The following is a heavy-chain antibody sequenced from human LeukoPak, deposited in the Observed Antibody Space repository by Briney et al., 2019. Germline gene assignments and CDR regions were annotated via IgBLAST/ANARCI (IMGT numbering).Heavy chain of an antibody. V-gene: IGHV3-9*01. D-gene: IGHD1-26*01. CDR2: ISWNSGSI. CDR1: GFTFDDYA. Sequence: PSGGSLRLSCAASGFTFDDYAMHWVRQAPGKGLEWVSGISWNSGSIGYADSVKGRFTISRDNAKNSLYLQMNSLRAEDTALYYCAKENRESYSGSYYAFDYWGQGTLVTVSS. J-gene: IGHJ4*02. CDR3: AKENRESYSGSYYAFDY.